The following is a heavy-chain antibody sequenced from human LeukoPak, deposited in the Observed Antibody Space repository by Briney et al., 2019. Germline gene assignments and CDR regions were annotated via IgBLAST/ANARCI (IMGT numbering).Heavy chain of an antibody. Sequence: GASVKVSCKASGGTFNTYSISWVRQAPGQGLEWMGRIVPIFGTANYAQKFQGRVTIATDESTSAAYMELSSLRSEDTAVYYCARDTPDCGGTSCHFYDTDDYWGQGTLVTVSS. CDR1: GGTFNTYS. D-gene: IGHD2-2*01. CDR2: IVPIFGTA. V-gene: IGHV1-69*05. CDR3: ARDTPDCGGTSCHFYDTDDY. J-gene: IGHJ4*02.